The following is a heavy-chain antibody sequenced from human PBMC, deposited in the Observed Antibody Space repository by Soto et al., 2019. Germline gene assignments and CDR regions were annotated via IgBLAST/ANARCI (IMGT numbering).Heavy chain of an antibody. CDR2: ISSSSSYI. V-gene: IGHV3-21*01. J-gene: IGHJ3*02. Sequence: EVQLVESGGGLVKPGGSLRLSCAASGFTFSSYTMDWVRQAPGKGLEWVSSISSSSSYIYYTDSVKGRFIISRDNAKTSRYLQMNSLRAEDTAVYYCARDGMVRGLIKAAFDIWGQGTMVTVSS. CDR3: ARDGMVRGLIKAAFDI. CDR1: GFTFSSYT. D-gene: IGHD3-10*01.